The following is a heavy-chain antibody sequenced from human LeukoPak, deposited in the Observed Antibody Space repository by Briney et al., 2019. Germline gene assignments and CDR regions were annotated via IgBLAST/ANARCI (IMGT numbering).Heavy chain of an antibody. D-gene: IGHD3-22*01. CDR2: ISGSGGST. CDR3: AKGHAPGYYYDSSGYYPFDY. CDR1: GFTFSDYY. Sequence: AGGSLRLSCAASGFTFSDYYMSWIRQAPGKGLEWVSAISGSGGSTYYADSVKGRFTISRDNSKNTLYLQMNSLRAEDTAVYYCAKGHAPGYYYDSSGYYPFDYWGQGTLVTVSS. J-gene: IGHJ4*02. V-gene: IGHV3-23*01.